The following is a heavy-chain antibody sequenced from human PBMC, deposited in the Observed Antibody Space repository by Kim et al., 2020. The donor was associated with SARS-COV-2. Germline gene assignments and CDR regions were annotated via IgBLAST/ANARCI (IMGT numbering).Heavy chain of an antibody. D-gene: IGHD6-19*01. Sequence: SNKYYADSVKGRFTISRDNSKNTLYLQMNSLRAEDTAVYYCARGGWYGGYWGQGTLVTVSS. J-gene: IGHJ4*02. V-gene: IGHV3-33*01. CDR2: SNK. CDR3: ARGGWYGGY.